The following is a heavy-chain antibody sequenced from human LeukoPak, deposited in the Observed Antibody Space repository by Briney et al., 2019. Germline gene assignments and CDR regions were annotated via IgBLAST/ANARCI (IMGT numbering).Heavy chain of an antibody. V-gene: IGHV3-33*01. Sequence: GRSLRLSCAASGFTFSSYGMHWVRQAPGKGLEWVAVIWYDGSNKYYADSVKGRFTISRDNSKNTLYLQMNSLRAEDTAVYYCARDGGTMIVRNFDYWGQGTLVTVSS. CDR1: GFTFSSYG. CDR3: ARDGGTMIVRNFDY. J-gene: IGHJ4*02. CDR2: IWYDGSNK. D-gene: IGHD3-22*01.